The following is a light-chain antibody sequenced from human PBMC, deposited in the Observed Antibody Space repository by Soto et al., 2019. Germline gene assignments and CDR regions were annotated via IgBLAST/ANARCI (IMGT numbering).Light chain of an antibody. CDR2: DAY. CDR1: RGINNF. J-gene: IGKJ1*01. CDR3: QRYESVTRT. V-gene: IGKV1-27*01. Sequence: DIRMTQSPPSLSASVGDKITITCRASRGINNFLAWYHQKPGEFPKLLMYDAYTLQSGDSSRFSGSGSRTVFTHNIKSLQPEDVASYYCQRYESVTRTFGQGTKV.